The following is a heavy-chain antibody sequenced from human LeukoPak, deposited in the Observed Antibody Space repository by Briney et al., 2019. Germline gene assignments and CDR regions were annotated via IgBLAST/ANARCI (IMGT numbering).Heavy chain of an antibody. CDR3: ARDIILTGYYKSRAFDY. V-gene: IGHV4-39*07. J-gene: IGHJ4*02. CDR1: GGSISSSSYY. CDR2: IYYSGST. D-gene: IGHD3-9*01. Sequence: SETLSLTCTVSGGSISSSSYYWGWLRQPPGKGLEWIGSIYYSGSTYYNPSLKSRVTITGDTSKSQFSLKLSSVTAADTAVYYCARDIILTGYYKSRAFDYWGQGTLVTVAS.